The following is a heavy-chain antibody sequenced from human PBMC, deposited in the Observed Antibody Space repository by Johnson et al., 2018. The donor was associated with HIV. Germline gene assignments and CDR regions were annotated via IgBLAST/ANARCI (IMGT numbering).Heavy chain of an antibody. CDR2: ISSSGSTI. CDR1: GFTFSSYE. J-gene: IGHJ3*02. V-gene: IGHV3-48*03. Sequence: VQLVESGGGLVQPGGSLRLSCAASGFTFSSYEMNWVRQAPGKGLEWVSYISSSGSTIYYADSVKGRFTISRENAKNSLYLQMNSLRVGDTAVYYCARSPLYDTTVFDIWGQGTRVTVSS. D-gene: IGHD4-11*01. CDR3: ARSPLYDTTVFDI.